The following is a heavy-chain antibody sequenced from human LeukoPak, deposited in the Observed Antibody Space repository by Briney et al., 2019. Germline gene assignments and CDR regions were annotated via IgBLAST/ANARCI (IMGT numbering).Heavy chain of an antibody. CDR3: ARSGIAAAGSPFDY. V-gene: IGHV4-4*02. CDR2: IYHSGST. CDR1: GGSISSSNW. Sequence: SGTLSLTCAVSGGSISSSNWWSWVRQPPGKGLEWIGEIYHSGSTNYNPSLKSRVTISVDKSKNQFSLKLSSVTAADTAVYYCARSGIAAAGSPFDYWGQGTLVTISS. J-gene: IGHJ4*02. D-gene: IGHD6-13*01.